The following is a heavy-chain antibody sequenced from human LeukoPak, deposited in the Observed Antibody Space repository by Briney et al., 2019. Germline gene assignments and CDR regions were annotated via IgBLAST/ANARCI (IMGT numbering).Heavy chain of an antibody. CDR1: GGSISSGGYY. CDR2: IYHSGST. Sequence: SQALSLTCTVSGGSISSGGYYWSWIRQPPGKGLEWIGYIYHSGSTYYNPSLKSRVTISVDKSKNQFSLKLSSVTAADTAVYYCARGRMIVVVNAFDIWGQGTMVTVSS. V-gene: IGHV4-30-2*01. D-gene: IGHD3-22*01. CDR3: ARGRMIVVVNAFDI. J-gene: IGHJ3*02.